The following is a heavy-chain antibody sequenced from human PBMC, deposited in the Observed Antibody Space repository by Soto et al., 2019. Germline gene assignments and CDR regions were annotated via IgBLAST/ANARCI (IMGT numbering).Heavy chain of an antibody. Sequence: EVQVVESGGDLVKPGGSLRLSCASSGFTFSTYTMNWVRQAPGKGLEWVSSINGSGNSIYYAESVKGRFTISRDNTKNSLYQQMDRLRAEDTALYYCVREDGKVGTNSAFDYWGLGALVTVSS. CDR2: INGSGNSI. J-gene: IGHJ4*02. D-gene: IGHD1-26*01. V-gene: IGHV3-21*01. CDR1: GFTFSTYT. CDR3: VREDGKVGTNSAFDY.